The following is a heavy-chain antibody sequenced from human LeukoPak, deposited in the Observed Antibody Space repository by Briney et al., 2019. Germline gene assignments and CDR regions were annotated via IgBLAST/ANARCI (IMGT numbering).Heavy chain of an antibody. CDR1: GSTFSDNY. D-gene: IGHD1-1*01. J-gene: IGHJ4*02. CDR2: ISGNGGVI. CDR3: ARDPRTVRI. Sequence: GGSLRLSCAASGSTFSDNYMTWVRQAPGKGLEWLSYISGNGGVIQYADSVKGRFTISRDNAKSLLYLQMDSLRVEDTAIYYCARDPRTVRIWGQGTLVTVSS. V-gene: IGHV3-11*04.